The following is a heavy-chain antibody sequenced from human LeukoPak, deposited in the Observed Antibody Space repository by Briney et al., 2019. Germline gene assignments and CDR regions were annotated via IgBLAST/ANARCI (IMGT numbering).Heavy chain of an antibody. CDR2: IIPILGIA. Sequence: SVKVSCKASGGTFSSYTISWVRQAPGQGLEWMGRIIPILGIANYAQKFQGRVTITADKSTSTAYMELSSLRSEDTAVYYRARGGSGYSYGYVDYWGQGTLVTVSS. D-gene: IGHD5-18*01. CDR3: ARGGSGYSYGYVDY. V-gene: IGHV1-69*02. CDR1: GGTFSSYT. J-gene: IGHJ4*02.